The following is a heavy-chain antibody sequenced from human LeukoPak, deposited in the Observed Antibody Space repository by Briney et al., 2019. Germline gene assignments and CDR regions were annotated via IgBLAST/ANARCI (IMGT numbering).Heavy chain of an antibody. D-gene: IGHD2-2*01. Sequence: RGSLRLSCATSGFTFSSYSMNWVRQAPGKGLEWVSSISSSSSYIYYADSVKGRFTISRDNAKNSLYLQMNSLRAEDTAVYYCARVIVPAAIPHDAFDIWGQGTMVTVSS. CDR3: ARVIVPAAIPHDAFDI. CDR2: ISSSSSYI. J-gene: IGHJ3*02. V-gene: IGHV3-21*01. CDR1: GFTFSSYS.